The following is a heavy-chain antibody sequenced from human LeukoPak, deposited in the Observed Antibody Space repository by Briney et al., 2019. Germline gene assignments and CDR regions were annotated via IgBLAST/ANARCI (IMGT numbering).Heavy chain of an antibody. J-gene: IGHJ2*01. CDR1: GGSISSYY. V-gene: IGHV4-4*07. D-gene: IGHD2-2*01. CDR2: IYSIGST. CDR3: ARGQYHLLYWYFDL. Sequence: SETLSLTCTVSGGSISSYYWSWIRQPAGKGLEWIGRIYSIGSTNYNPSLKSRVTMSVDTSKNQFSLKLSSVTAADTAVYYCARGQYHLLYWYFDLWGRGTLVTVSS.